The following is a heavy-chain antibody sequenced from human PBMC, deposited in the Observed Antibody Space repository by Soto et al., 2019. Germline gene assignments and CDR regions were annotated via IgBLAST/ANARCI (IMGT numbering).Heavy chain of an antibody. Sequence: EVQLAETGGSLIQPGGSLRLACSVSGFTVRSNYMSWVRQAPGKGLEWVSIIYSSGNTYYADSVKGRFTMSRDTSNNTVFLQMSSLRAEDTAVYYCARVSSPFGYWGQGTLVTVSS. J-gene: IGHJ4*02. CDR1: GFTVRSNY. CDR2: IYSSGNT. D-gene: IGHD3-16*01. CDR3: ARVSSPFGY. V-gene: IGHV3-53*02.